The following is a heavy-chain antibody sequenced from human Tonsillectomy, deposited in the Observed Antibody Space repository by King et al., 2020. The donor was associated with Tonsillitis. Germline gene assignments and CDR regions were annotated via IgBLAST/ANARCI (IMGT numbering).Heavy chain of an antibody. D-gene: IGHD3-22*01. CDR1: GYSFTSYW. V-gene: IGHV5-51*03. CDR3: AGGLRYYYDSSYGAFNI. J-gene: IGHJ3*02. CDR2: IYPGDSDT. Sequence: VQLVESGAEVKKPGESLKISCKGSGYSFTSYWIGWVRQMPGKGLEWMGIIYPGDSDTRYSPSFQGQVTISADQSISTAYLQWSSLKASDTAMYYCAGGLRYYYDSSYGAFNIWGQGTMVTVSS.